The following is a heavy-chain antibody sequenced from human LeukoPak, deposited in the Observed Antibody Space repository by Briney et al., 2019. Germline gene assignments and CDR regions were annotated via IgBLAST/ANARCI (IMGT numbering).Heavy chain of an antibody. J-gene: IGHJ4*02. CDR1: GFTFSSYW. CDR2: INTDGSST. D-gene: IGHD1-26*01. CDR3: AKSAGWELRVPFDY. Sequence: PGGSLRLSCAASGFTFSSYWMQWVRQAPGKGLVWVSRINTDGSSTSYADSVKGRFTISRDNAKNSLYLQMNSLRAEDTALYYCAKSAGWELRVPFDYWGQGTLVTVSS. V-gene: IGHV3-74*01.